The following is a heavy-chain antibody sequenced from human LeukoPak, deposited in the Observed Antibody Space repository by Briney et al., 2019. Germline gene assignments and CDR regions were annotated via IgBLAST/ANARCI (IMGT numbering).Heavy chain of an antibody. CDR2: IYYSGST. Sequence: SETLSLTCTVSGGSISSGGYYWSWIRQHPGKGLEWIGYIYYSGSTYYNPSLKSRVTISVDTSKNQFSLKLSSVTAADTAVYYCARESTPRLLDTAMVRSDYWGQGTLVTVSS. J-gene: IGHJ4*02. V-gene: IGHV4-31*03. CDR3: ARESTPRLLDTAMVRSDY. D-gene: IGHD5-18*01. CDR1: GGSISSGGYY.